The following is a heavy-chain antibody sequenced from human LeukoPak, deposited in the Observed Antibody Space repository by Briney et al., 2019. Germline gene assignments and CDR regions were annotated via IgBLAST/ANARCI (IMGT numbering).Heavy chain of an antibody. Sequence: GASVKVSCKASGYTFTSFYMHWVRQAPGQGLEWMGIINPSGGSTSYAQKFQGRVTMTRDMSTSTVYMELSSLRSEDTAVYYCARRAFSSNYGDYWGQGTLVTVSS. CDR1: GYTFTSFY. CDR2: INPSGGST. CDR3: ARRAFSSNYGDY. D-gene: IGHD2/OR15-2a*01. V-gene: IGHV1-46*01. J-gene: IGHJ4*02.